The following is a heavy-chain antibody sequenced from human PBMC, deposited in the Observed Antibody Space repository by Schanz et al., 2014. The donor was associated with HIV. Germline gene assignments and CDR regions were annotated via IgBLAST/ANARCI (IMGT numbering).Heavy chain of an antibody. V-gene: IGHV3-33*03. Sequence: QVQLVESGGGVVQPGTSLRLSCAASGFRFDIFGMHWVRQAPGKGLEWVAIIGYDGTNKYYADSVKGRFTVSRDNSKNTNTLYLQMNSLRAEDTAVYYCATAAVTDYSDNWGQGTLVTVSS. CDR2: IGYDGTNK. J-gene: IGHJ4*02. D-gene: IGHD4-17*01. CDR3: ATAAVTDYSDN. CDR1: GFRFDIFG.